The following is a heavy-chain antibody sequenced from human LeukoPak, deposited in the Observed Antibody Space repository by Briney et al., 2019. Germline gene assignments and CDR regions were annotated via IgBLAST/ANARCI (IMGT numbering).Heavy chain of an antibody. Sequence: SETLSLTCTVSGYSISSGYYWGWIRQPLGKGLEWIGSIYHSGSTYYNPSLKSRVTISVDTSKNQFSLKLSSVTAADTAVYYCARSHYYDSSGYHWFDPWGQGTLVTVSS. CDR3: ARSHYYDSSGYHWFDP. CDR2: IYHSGST. CDR1: GYSISSGYY. D-gene: IGHD3-22*01. V-gene: IGHV4-38-2*02. J-gene: IGHJ5*02.